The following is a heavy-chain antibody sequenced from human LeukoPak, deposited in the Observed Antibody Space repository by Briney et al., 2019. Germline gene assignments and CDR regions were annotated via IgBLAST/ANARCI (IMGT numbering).Heavy chain of an antibody. CDR1: GFTFDDYA. D-gene: IGHD6-13*01. V-gene: IGHV3-23*01. J-gene: IGHJ4*02. CDR3: AKDVLDVAAAGWGRPLEY. CDR2: IRSSGGGA. Sequence: GGSLRLSCAASGFTFDDYAMHWVRQAPGKGLEWVSGIRSSGGGAVYADSVKGRFTISRDNSKNTLYLQMNGLRGEDTAIYYCAKDVLDVAAAGWGRPLEYWGQGTLVTVSS.